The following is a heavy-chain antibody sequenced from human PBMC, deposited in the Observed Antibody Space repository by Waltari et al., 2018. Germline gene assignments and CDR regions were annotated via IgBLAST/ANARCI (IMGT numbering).Heavy chain of an antibody. D-gene: IGHD5-12*01. J-gene: IGHJ4*02. CDR2: MNPNSGNT. CDR3: ASLEHVDIVATILDY. V-gene: IGHV1-8*02. CDR1: GGPFSSYV. Sequence: QVQLVQSGAEVKKPGSSVKVSCKPAGGPFSSYVISGVRPAPGQGLEWMGGMNPNSGNTGYAQKFQGRVTMTRNTSISTAYMELSSLRSEDTAVYYCASLEHVDIVATILDYWGQGTLVTVSS.